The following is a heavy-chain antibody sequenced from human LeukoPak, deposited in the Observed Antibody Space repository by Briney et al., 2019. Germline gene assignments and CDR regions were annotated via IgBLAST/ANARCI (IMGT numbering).Heavy chain of an antibody. J-gene: IGHJ4*02. V-gene: IGHV4-39*01. CDR1: GGSISSSSYY. CDR3: AGYSGSDWGLVDY. CDR2: IYYSGST. D-gene: IGHD1-26*01. Sequence: TSQTLSLTCTVSGGSISSSSYYWGWIRQPPGKGLEWIGSIYYSGSTYYNPSLKSRVTISVDTSKNQFSLKLSSVTAADTAVYYCAGYSGSDWGLVDYWGQGTLVTVSS.